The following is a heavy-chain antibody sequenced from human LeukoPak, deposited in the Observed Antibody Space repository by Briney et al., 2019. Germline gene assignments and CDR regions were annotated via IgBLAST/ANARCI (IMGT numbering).Heavy chain of an antibody. J-gene: IGHJ4*02. CDR3: TKDEEYGSSSLSY. Sequence: GGSLRLSCAASGFTFSSYGMHWVRQAPGKGLEWVAFIRYDGSNKYYAGSVKGRFTISRDNSKNTLYLQMNSLRAEDTAVYYCTKDEEYGSSSLSYWGQGTLVTVSS. V-gene: IGHV3-30*02. D-gene: IGHD6-6*01. CDR2: IRYDGSNK. CDR1: GFTFSSYG.